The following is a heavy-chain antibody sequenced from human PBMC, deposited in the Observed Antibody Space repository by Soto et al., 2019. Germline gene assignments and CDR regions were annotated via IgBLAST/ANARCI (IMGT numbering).Heavy chain of an antibody. CDR3: ASAGDSYGTKL. D-gene: IGHD5-18*01. Sequence: ASVKVSCKASGGTFSSYTISWVRQAPGQGLEWMGRIIPILGIANYAQKFQGRVTITADKSTSTAYMELSSLRSEDTAVYYCASAGDSYGTKLWGQGTLVTVSS. CDR2: IIPILGIA. V-gene: IGHV1-69*02. CDR1: GGTFSSYT. J-gene: IGHJ4*02.